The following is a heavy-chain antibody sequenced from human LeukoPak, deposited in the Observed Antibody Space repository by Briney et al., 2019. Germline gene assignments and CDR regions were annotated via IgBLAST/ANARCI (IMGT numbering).Heavy chain of an antibody. CDR2: IYSGGST. J-gene: IGHJ4*02. D-gene: IGHD3-9*01. CDR1: GGSMSNYY. Sequence: ETLSLTCTVSGGSMSNYYWSWVRQAPGKGLEWVSVIYSGGSTHYADSVKGRFTISRDNSKNTLYLQMNSLRAEDTAVYYCARDRLHYDSLTGYPADWGQGTLVTVSS. CDR3: ARDRLHYDSLTGYPAD. V-gene: IGHV3-66*01.